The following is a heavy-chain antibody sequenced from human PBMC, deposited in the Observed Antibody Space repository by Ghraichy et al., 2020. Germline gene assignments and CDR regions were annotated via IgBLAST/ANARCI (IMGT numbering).Heavy chain of an antibody. Sequence: GGSLRLSCAASGLIFSTYWMTWVRQAPGKGLEWLANINQDGREKYYVASVKGRFTISRDNAKNSLYLQMNGLRAEDTAVYYCSSGDTFDIWGQGTMVAVS. CDR1: GLIFSTYW. V-gene: IGHV3-7*03. CDR2: INQDGREK. D-gene: IGHD3-10*01. CDR3: SSGDTFDI. J-gene: IGHJ3*02.